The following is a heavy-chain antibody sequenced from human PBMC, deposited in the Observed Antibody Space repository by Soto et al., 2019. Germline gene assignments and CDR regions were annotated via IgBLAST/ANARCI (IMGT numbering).Heavy chain of an antibody. CDR2: MNPNSGNT. CDR1: GYTFTSYD. V-gene: IGHV1-8*01. J-gene: IGHJ6*02. Sequence: QVQLVQSGAEVKKPGASVKVSCKASGYTFTSYDINWVRQATGQGLEWMGWMNPNSGNTGYAQKFQGRVTMTRNTSISTAYMELSSVRSEDTAVYYCAREGGTTPYYYYGMDVWGQGTTVTVSS. CDR3: AREGGTTPYYYYGMDV. D-gene: IGHD1-7*01.